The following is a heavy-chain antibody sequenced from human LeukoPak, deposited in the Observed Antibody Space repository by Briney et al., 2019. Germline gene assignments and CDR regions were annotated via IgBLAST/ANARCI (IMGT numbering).Heavy chain of an antibody. CDR3: ARGIAAAGTSGHWFDP. J-gene: IGHJ5*02. CDR2: INPSGGST. V-gene: IGHV1-46*01. D-gene: IGHD6-13*01. Sequence: ASVKVSCKASGYTFTSYYMHWVRQAPGQGLEWMGIINPSGGSTSYAQKFQGRVTMTRDTSTCTVYMELSSLRSEDTAVYYCARGIAAAGTSGHWFDPWGQGTLVTVSS. CDR1: GYTFTSYY.